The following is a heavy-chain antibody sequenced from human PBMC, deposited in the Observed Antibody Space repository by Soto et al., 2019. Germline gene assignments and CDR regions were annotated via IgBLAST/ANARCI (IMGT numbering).Heavy chain of an antibody. D-gene: IGHD3-22*01. CDR1: GFDFSSYW. J-gene: IGHJ4*02. Sequence: EVELVESGGGLVQPGGSLRLTCITSGFDFSSYWMHWVRQAPGKGLEWVSRINSDGTDRDYAGAVKGRFTISRDNAENTLSLQMNYLRAEDTAMYYCASPGYKSRKALDYWGQGTQVTAS. V-gene: IGHV3-74*01. CDR2: INSDGTDR. CDR3: ASPGYKSRKALDY.